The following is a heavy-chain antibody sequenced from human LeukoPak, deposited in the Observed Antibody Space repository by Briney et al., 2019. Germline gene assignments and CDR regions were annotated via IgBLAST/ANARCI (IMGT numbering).Heavy chain of an antibody. J-gene: IGHJ4*02. CDR1: GYTFTNYY. CDR2: INPNSGGT. D-gene: IGHD6-19*01. CDR3: ATGYSSGWYVFDY. V-gene: IGHV1-2*02. Sequence: ASVEVSCKASGYTFTNYYMHWVRQAPGQGLEWMGWINPNSGGTNYAQKFQGRVTMTRDTSISTAYMELSRLRSDDTAVYYCATGYSSGWYVFDYWGQGTLVTVSS.